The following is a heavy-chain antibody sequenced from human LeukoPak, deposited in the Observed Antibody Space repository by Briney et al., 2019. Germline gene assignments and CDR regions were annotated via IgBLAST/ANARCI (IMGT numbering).Heavy chain of an antibody. J-gene: IGHJ4*02. V-gene: IGHV3-7*01. Sequence: GGSLRLACAASGFTFSSYWMSWVRQAPGKGLEWVANIKQDGSEKYYVDSVKGRFTISRDNAKNSLYLQMNSLRAEDTAVYYCAGGYSYGWFFDYWGQGTLVTVSS. CDR3: AGGYSYGWFFDY. CDR1: GFTFSSYW. CDR2: IKQDGSEK. D-gene: IGHD5-18*01.